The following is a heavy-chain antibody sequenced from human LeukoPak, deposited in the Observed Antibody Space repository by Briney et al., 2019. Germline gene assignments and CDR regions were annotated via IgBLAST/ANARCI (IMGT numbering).Heavy chain of an antibody. CDR3: ARGPGMD. V-gene: IGHV4-34*01. Sequence: SETLSLTCAVYGGSFSGYYWSWIRQPPGKGLEWIGEISHSGSTNYNPSLKSRVTISVDTSKNQFSLKLSSVTAADTAVYYCARGPGMDWGQGTLVTVSS. D-gene: IGHD1-1*01. CDR2: ISHSGST. J-gene: IGHJ4*02. CDR1: GGSFSGYY.